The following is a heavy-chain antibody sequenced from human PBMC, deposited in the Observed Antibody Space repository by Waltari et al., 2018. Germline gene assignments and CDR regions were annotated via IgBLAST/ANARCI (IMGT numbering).Heavy chain of an antibody. D-gene: IGHD2-2*01. J-gene: IGHJ6*02. Sequence: QVQLVESGGGVVQPGRSLRLSCAASGFASGFSFSNYGIHWVRQSPGKGLEWVAFISYDGHNEYYADSVKGRFTISRDNSKNTLLLQMNSLRAEDTAVYYCSKDSKYCRGSSCYLYYDYYGMDVWGQGTTVTVSS. CDR1: GFSFSNYG. V-gene: IGHV3-30*18. CDR3: SKDSKYCRGSSCYLYYDYYGMDV. CDR2: ISYDGHNE.